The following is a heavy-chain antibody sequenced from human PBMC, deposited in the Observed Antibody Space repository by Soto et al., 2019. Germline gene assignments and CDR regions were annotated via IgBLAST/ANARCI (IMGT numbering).Heavy chain of an antibody. D-gene: IGHD4-17*01. J-gene: IGHJ6*04. V-gene: IGHV3-11*01. Sequence: GGSLRLSCAASKFIFSDYYMSWIRQAPGKGLEWVSYISNSGTTIYYADSVKGRFTISRDNAKKSLYLQMNSLRAEDTAVYYCARDTLPTDFGLGSDVWGKGTTVTAPQ. CDR1: KFIFSDYY. CDR3: ARDTLPTDFGLGSDV. CDR2: ISNSGTTI.